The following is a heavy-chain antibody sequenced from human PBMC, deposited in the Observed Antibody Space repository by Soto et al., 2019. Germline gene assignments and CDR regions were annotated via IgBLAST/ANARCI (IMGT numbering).Heavy chain of an antibody. J-gene: IGHJ3*02. V-gene: IGHV3-23*01. CDR3: AKTFGYYYDSSGYLGYAFDI. D-gene: IGHD3-22*01. CDR1: GFTFSSYA. Sequence: GSLRLSCAASGFTFSSYAMSWVRQAPGKGLEWVSAISGSGGSTYYADSVKGRFTISRDNSKNTLYLQMNSLRAEDTAVYYCAKTFGYYYDSSGYLGYAFDIWGQGTMVTVSS. CDR2: ISGSGGST.